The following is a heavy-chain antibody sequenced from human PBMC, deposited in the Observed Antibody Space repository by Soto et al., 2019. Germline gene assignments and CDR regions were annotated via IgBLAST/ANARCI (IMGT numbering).Heavy chain of an antibody. Sequence: PSETLSLTCTVSGGSISSGGYYWNWIRQHPGKGLEWIGYIYYSGTTYYNPSLKSRVTISVDTSKNQFSLKLSSVTAADTAVYFCARHVRYYGSGDYRYYFDYWGQGALVT. J-gene: IGHJ4*02. D-gene: IGHD3-10*01. CDR3: ARHVRYYGSGDYRYYFDY. V-gene: IGHV4-31*03. CDR2: IYYSGTT. CDR1: GGSISSGGYY.